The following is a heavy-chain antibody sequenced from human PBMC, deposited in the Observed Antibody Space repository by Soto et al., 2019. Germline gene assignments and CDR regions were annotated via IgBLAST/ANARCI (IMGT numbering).Heavy chain of an antibody. CDR3: ARDGTMVRGVIIRPYYGMDV. D-gene: IGHD3-10*01. Sequence: SVKVSCKASGGTFSSYAISWVRQAPGQGLEWMGGIIPIFGTANYAQKFQGRVTITADESTSTAYMELSSLRSEDTAVYYCARDGTMVRGVIIRPYYGMDVWGQGTTVTVSS. CDR2: IIPIFGTA. CDR1: GGTFSSYA. V-gene: IGHV1-69*13. J-gene: IGHJ6*02.